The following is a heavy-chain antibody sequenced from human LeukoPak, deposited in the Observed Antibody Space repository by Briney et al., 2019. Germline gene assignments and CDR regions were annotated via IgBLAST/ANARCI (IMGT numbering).Heavy chain of an antibody. Sequence: GGSLRLSCTASGFTFSDYNMRWIRQAPGKGLEWVSSISRSGSTKYYADSVKSRLTISRDDAKNSLFLQMNSLRVEDTALYYCARRAPSHDFDDWGQGTLVTVSS. V-gene: IGHV3-11*04. J-gene: IGHJ4*02. CDR3: ARRAPSHDFDD. CDR2: ISRSGSTK. CDR1: GFTFSDYN.